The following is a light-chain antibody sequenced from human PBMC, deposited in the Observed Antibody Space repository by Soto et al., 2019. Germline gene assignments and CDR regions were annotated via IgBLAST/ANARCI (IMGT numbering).Light chain of an antibody. J-gene: IGKJ1*01. Sequence: EIVLTQSPGTLSLSPGERATLSCRASQSVSNSYLAWYQQKPGQAPRLLIYGASSRATGIPDRFSGSGSGTDFTLTISRLEPEDSAVYYCQQYGRSPRAFGQGTKVEIK. CDR1: QSVSNSY. CDR2: GAS. V-gene: IGKV3-20*01. CDR3: QQYGRSPRA.